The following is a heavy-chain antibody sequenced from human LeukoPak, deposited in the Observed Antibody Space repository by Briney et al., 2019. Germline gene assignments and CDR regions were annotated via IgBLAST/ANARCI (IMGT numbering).Heavy chain of an antibody. Sequence: SETLSLTCTVSGGSISSSSYYWGWIRQPPGKGLEWIGSIYYSGSTYYNPSLKSRVTISVDTSKNQFSLKMTSVTAADSAIYHCARGREAPKWLHPRYYFDCWGHGTLFTVSS. CDR2: IYYSGST. CDR1: GGSISSSSYY. J-gene: IGHJ4*01. V-gene: IGHV4-39*07. D-gene: IGHD5-24*01. CDR3: ARGREAPKWLHPRYYFDC.